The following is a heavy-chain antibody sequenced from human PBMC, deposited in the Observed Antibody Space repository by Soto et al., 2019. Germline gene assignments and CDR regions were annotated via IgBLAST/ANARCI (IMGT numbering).Heavy chain of an antibody. J-gene: IGHJ6*02. CDR2: IYPGDSDS. Sequence: GESLKISCKASGYIFSTYWIGWVRQKPGKGLEWMGIIYPGDSDSRYSPSFQGQVTISADKSTTSVYLQWSSLKASDTATYYCGRRNYYFYAFDVWGQGTKVTVSS. CDR3: GRRNYYFYAFDV. V-gene: IGHV5-51*01. CDR1: GYIFSTYW.